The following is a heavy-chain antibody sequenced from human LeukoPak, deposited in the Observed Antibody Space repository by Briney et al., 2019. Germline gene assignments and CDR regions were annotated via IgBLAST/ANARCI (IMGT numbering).Heavy chain of an antibody. Sequence: GGSLRLSCAASGFTFSSYSMNWVRQAPGKGLEWVSSISTGSSFIYYADSVKGRFTISRDIAKNSLYLQMHSLRAEDTAVYYCARTDYYDKSIDYWGQGTLVTVSS. J-gene: IGHJ4*02. V-gene: IGHV3-21*01. CDR1: GFTFSSYS. D-gene: IGHD3-22*01. CDR2: ISTGSSFI. CDR3: ARTDYYDKSIDY.